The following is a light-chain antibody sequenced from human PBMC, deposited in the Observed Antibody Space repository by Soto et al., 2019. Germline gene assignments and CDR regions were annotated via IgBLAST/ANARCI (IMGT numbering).Light chain of an antibody. CDR3: QQSYSTPWT. CDR1: QSISSN. V-gene: IGKV1-39*01. CDR2: AAS. J-gene: IGKJ1*01. Sequence: DIQMTQSPSSLSASVGDRVTITCRASQSISSNLNWYQQKPGKAPKLLIYAASSLQSGVPARFSGSGSGTDFTLTISSLQPEDFVTYSCQQSYSTPWTFGQGTKVEIK.